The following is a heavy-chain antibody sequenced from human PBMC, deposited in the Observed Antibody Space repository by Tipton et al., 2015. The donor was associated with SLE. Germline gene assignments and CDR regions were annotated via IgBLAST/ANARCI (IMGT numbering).Heavy chain of an antibody. CDR1: GFTFSSYA. D-gene: IGHD3-22*01. CDR3: AKVLRFDSAIPDAFDI. J-gene: IGHJ3*02. CDR2: IYSDGSP. Sequence: SLRLSCAASGFTFSSYAMSWVRQAPGKGLEWVSVIYSDGSPYYADSVEGRFTISRDNSKNTLHLQMNSLRAEDTAVYYCAKVLRFDSAIPDAFDIWGQGTMVTVFS. V-gene: IGHV3-23*03.